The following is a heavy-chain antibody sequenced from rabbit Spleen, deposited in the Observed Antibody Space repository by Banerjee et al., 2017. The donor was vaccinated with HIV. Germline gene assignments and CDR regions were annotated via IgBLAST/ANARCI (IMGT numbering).Heavy chain of an antibody. CDR3: ARAIYVGFAGYGYAPHYFNL. V-gene: IGHV1S47*01. Sequence: QEQLVESGGGLVQPGGSLKLSCKAFGFDFSNYGVSWVRQAPGKGLEWIAYIYPDYGSTDYATWVNGRFTISLDNAQNTVFLQMTSLTAADTATYFCARAIYVGFAGYGYAPHYFNLWGQSTLVTVS. CDR1: GFDFSNYG. D-gene: IGHD6-1*01. J-gene: IGHJ4*01. CDR2: IYPDYGST.